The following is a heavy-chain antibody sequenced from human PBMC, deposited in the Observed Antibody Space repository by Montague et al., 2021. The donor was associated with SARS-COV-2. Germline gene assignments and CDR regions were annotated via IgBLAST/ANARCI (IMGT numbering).Heavy chain of an antibody. CDR3: ARKYTSGWLTFHY. CDR2: TYFRSSFYN. D-gene: IGHD6-19*01. Sequence: CAISGDSVSSSTVAWKWHRHSLSRHLEWLGRTYFRSSFYNDYALSVKSRLNIQPDSAKNQFSLQLTSVTPEDTAIYYCARKYTSGWLTFHYWGQGILVIVSS. J-gene: IGHJ4*02. CDR1: GDSVSSSTVA. V-gene: IGHV6-1*01.